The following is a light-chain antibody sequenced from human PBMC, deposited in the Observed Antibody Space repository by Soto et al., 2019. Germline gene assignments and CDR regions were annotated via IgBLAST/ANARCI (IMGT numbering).Light chain of an antibody. J-gene: IGKJ2*01. CDR1: QSVSSN. CDR3: XXYNXWPPYT. Sequence: EIVMTQSPATLSVSPGERATLSCRASQSVSSNLAWYQQKPAQAPRLLIYGASTRATGIPARFSGSGSGTEFTLTISSLQSEDFAVXXXXXYNXWPPYTFGQGTKLEIK. V-gene: IGKV3-15*01. CDR2: GAS.